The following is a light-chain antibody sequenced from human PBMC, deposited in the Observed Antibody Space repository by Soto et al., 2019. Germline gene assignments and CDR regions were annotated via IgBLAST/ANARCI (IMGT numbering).Light chain of an antibody. J-gene: IGKJ5*01. CDR1: QSVSRSY. Sequence: EIVLTHSPGTLSFSPLDIATLSFSASQSVSRSYLGWYQQKPGQAPRLLMYGASIRAAGVPDRFSGSGSGTEFTLTISSLQSEDFAVYYCQQYNNWPPINFGQGTRLEIK. CDR3: QQYNNWPPIN. CDR2: GAS. V-gene: IGKV3-20*01.